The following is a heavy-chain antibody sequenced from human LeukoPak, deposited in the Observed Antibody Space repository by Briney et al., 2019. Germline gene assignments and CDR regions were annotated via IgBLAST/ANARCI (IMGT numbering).Heavy chain of an antibody. CDR2: ISYDGSDK. V-gene: IGHV3-30-3*01. CDR3: ARDWGRRYSSGWYGDFDY. CDR1: GFTFSNYA. D-gene: IGHD6-19*01. J-gene: IGHJ4*02. Sequence: GGSLRLSCAASGFTFSNYAMHWVRQAPGKGLEWVAVISYDGSDKYYADSVKGRFTISRDNSKNTLYLQMNSLRPEDTAVYCCARDWGRRYSSGWYGDFDYWGQGTLVTVSS.